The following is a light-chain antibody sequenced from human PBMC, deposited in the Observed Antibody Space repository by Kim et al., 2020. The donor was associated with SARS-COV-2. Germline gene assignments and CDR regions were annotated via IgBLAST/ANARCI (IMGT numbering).Light chain of an antibody. V-gene: IGLV1-47*01. J-gene: IGLJ2*01. CDR2: RNN. CDR1: SSNIGSNY. Sequence: QSVLTQPPSASGTPGQRVTISCSGSSSNIGSNYVYWYQQLPGTAPKLLIYRNNQRPSGVPDRFSGSKSGTSASLAISGLRSEDEADYYCAAWEDSLSGVVVHGGTQLTVL. CDR3: AAWEDSLSGVV.